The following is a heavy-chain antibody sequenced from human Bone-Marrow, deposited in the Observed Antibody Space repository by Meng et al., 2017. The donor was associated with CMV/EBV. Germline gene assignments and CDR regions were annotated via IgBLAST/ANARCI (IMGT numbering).Heavy chain of an antibody. V-gene: IGHV4-39*07. Sequence: SETLSLTCTVSGGSISSSSYYWGWIRQPPGKGLEWIGSIYYSGSTYYNPSLKSRVTISVDTSKNQFSLKLSSVTAADTAVYYCARGDCSSTSCYPYYGMDVWAQGTTVTVSS. D-gene: IGHD2-2*01. J-gene: IGHJ6*02. CDR2: IYYSGST. CDR1: GGSISSSSYY. CDR3: ARGDCSSTSCYPYYGMDV.